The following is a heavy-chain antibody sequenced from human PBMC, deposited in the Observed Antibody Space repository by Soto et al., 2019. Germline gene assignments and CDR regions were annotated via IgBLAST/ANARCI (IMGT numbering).Heavy chain of an antibody. V-gene: IGHV1-69*12. D-gene: IGHD1-26*01. CDR3: ARDLVGATDYYYGMDV. CDR2: IIPIFGTA. CDR1: GGTFSSYA. J-gene: IGHJ6*02. Sequence: QVQLVQSGAEVKKPGYSVKVSCKASGGTFSSYAISWVRQAPGQGLEWMGGIIPIFGTASYAQKFQGRVTITADESTSTAYMELSSLISEDTAVYYCARDLVGATDYYYGMDVWGQGTTVTVSS.